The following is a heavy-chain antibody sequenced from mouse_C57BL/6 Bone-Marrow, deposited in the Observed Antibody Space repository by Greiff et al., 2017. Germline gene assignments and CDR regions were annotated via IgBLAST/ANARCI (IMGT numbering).Heavy chain of an antibody. CDR2: ISNGGGST. D-gene: IGHD2-13*01. V-gene: IGHV5-12*01. CDR3: ARRGDPYYFDY. J-gene: IGHJ2*01. CDR1: GFTFSDYY. Sequence: EVMLVESGGGLVQPGGSLKLSCAASGFTFSDYYMYWVRQTPEQRLEWVAYISNGGGSTYYPDTVKGRFTISRDNAKNTLYLQMSRLKSEDTAMYYCARRGDPYYFDYWGQGTTLTVSS.